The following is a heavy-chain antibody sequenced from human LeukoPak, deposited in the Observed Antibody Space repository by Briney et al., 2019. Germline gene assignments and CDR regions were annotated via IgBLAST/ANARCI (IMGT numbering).Heavy chain of an antibody. Sequence: ASVKVSCKASRYTFTSYDINWVRQATGQGLAWMGGIILIFGRPNYAQKFQGRVTITSDESTNTAYMELNSLRPEDTAVYYCARGEVPPHYFDSWGQGTLVTVSS. CDR2: IILIFGRP. CDR1: RYTFTSYD. J-gene: IGHJ4*02. CDR3: ARGEVPPHYFDS. V-gene: IGHV1-69*13.